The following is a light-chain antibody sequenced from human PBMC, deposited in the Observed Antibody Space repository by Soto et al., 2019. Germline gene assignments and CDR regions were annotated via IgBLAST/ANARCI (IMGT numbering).Light chain of an antibody. CDR3: QQYNNWPPIT. J-gene: IGKJ5*01. Sequence: EIVMTQSPATLSVSPGERATLSCRASQSVKINLAGYQQKPGQAPRLLIYGAFTRATGIPARFSGSGSGTEFTLTISNLQSEDFAVYYCQQYNNWPPITFGQGTRVEIK. CDR1: QSVKIN. CDR2: GAF. V-gene: IGKV3-15*01.